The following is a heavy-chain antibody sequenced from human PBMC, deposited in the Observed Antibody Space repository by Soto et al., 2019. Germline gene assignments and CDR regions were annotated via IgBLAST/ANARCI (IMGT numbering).Heavy chain of an antibody. CDR1: GASMNDYY. Sequence: SETLSLTCTVSGASMNDYYGSWIRQSPGKGLEHIGYLHYNGFAEYSPSLRSRVTISVDTSKNQFSLKLSSVTAADTAVYYCARGVRFLSWYYYYGMDVWGQGTTVTVSS. J-gene: IGHJ6*02. CDR2: LHYNGFA. V-gene: IGHV4-59*12. D-gene: IGHD3-3*01. CDR3: ARGVRFLSWYYYYGMDV.